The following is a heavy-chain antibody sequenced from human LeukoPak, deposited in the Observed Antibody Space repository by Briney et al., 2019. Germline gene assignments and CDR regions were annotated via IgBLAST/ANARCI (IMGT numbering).Heavy chain of an antibody. V-gene: IGHV3-23*01. CDR3: VREYSTYPRNWFDS. CDR2: ISDRGDAT. D-gene: IGHD4-11*01. Sequence: PGGSLRLPCAVSGFTFTKYAVSWVRQGPEKGLEWVSAISDRGDATYYADSVKGRFTISRDSSKNTVYLQMNSLRVEDAAVYYCVREYSTYPRNWFDSWGQGTLVTVSS. J-gene: IGHJ5*01. CDR1: GFTFTKYA.